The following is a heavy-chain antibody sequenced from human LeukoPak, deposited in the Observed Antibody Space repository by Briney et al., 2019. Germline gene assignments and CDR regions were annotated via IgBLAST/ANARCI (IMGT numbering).Heavy chain of an antibody. D-gene: IGHD2-2*01. CDR1: GFTFSSYW. CDR2: INYSGST. CDR3: AVIPPAVDDY. Sequence: PGGSLRLSCAASGFTFSSYWMTWVRQPPGKGLEWIGSINYSGSTNYNPSLKSRLTISVDTSKNQFSLKLSSVTAADTAVYYCAVIPPAVDDYWGQGTLVTVSS. J-gene: IGHJ4*02. V-gene: IGHV4-39*01.